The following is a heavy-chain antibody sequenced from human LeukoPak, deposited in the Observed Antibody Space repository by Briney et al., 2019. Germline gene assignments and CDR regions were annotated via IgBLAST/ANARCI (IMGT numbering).Heavy chain of an antibody. CDR3: AREGYYYDSSGYSSSCDY. V-gene: IGHV1-2*06. CDR1: GYTFTGYY. D-gene: IGHD3-22*01. Sequence: GASVKVSCKASGYTFTGYYMHWVRQAPGQGLEWMGRINPNSGGTNYAQKFQGRVTMTRDTSISTAYMELSRLRSDDTAVYYCAREGYYYDSSGYSSSCDYWGQGTLVTVSS. CDR2: INPNSGGT. J-gene: IGHJ4*02.